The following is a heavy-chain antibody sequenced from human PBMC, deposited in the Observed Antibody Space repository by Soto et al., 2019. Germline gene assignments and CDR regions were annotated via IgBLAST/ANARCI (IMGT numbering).Heavy chain of an antibody. Sequence: QVQLQESGPGLVKPSQTLSLTCTVSGGSISSGGYYWSWIRQHPGKGLDPQHPGKGLEWIGYIYYSGITYYNPSLKSRVTKSVDTSKNQFSLKLSSVTAADTAVYYCARSISPWGQGTLVTVSS. D-gene: IGHD3-3*01. CDR3: ARSISP. J-gene: IGHJ5*02. CDR1: GGSISSGGYY. V-gene: IGHV4-31*03. CDR2: IYYSGIT.